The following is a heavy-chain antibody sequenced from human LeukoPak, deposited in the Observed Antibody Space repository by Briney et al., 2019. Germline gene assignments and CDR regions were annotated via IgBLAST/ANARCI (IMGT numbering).Heavy chain of an antibody. Sequence: GASVKVSCKASGGTFSSYAISWVRQAPGLGLEWMGGIIPIFGTANYAQKFQGRVTITTDESTSTAYMELSSLRSEDTAVYYCARKLGSSETFDYWGQGTLVTVSS. CDR2: IIPIFGTA. J-gene: IGHJ4*02. CDR3: ARKLGSSETFDY. CDR1: GGTFSSYA. D-gene: IGHD7-27*01. V-gene: IGHV1-69*05.